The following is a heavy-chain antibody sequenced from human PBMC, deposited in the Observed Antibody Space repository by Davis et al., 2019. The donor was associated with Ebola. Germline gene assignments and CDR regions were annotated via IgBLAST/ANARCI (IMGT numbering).Heavy chain of an antibody. CDR2: IYYTGTT. CDR1: GGSISSYY. D-gene: IGHD2-2*01. V-gene: IGHV4-59*12. CDR3: AREGIVVVPAAVSEGIWFDP. Sequence: SETLSLTCTVSGGSISSYYWSWIRQPPGKGLEWIGYIYYTGTTYSNPSLRSRVTILVDTSKNQFSLELSSVTAADTAVYYCAREGIVVVPAAVSEGIWFDPWGQGTLVTVSS. J-gene: IGHJ5*02.